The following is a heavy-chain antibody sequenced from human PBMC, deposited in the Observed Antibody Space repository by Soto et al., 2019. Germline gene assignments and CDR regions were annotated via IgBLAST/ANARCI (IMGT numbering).Heavy chain of an antibody. CDR2: ISAYNYNT. D-gene: IGHD3-16*01. J-gene: IGHJ5*02. CDR1: GYTFTSYG. CDR3: ARVGGALGHWFDP. V-gene: IGHV1-18*01. Sequence: QVQLVQSGAEVKKPGASVKVSCKASGYTFTSYGLSWVRQAPGQGLEWMGRISAYNYNTNYAQKLQGRVTMTTDTSTSTAYMELGSLKSDNPAVDYCARVGGALGHWFDPWGQGTLVTVSS.